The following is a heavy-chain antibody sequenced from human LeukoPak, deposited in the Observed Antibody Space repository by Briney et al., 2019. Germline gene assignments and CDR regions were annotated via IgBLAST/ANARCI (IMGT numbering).Heavy chain of an antibody. D-gene: IGHD1-14*01. CDR1: GFTFSSFA. CDR2: IWYDGSNK. V-gene: IGHV3-33*01. J-gene: IGHJ3*02. CDR3: VRKNRDFNAAFDI. Sequence: GGSLRLSCAASGFTFSSFAMHWVRQAPGKGLEWVAVIWYDGSNKYYADSVKGRFTISRDTSQNTLSLQMNSLRAEDTAVYYCVRKNRDFNAAFDIWGQGTVVTVPS.